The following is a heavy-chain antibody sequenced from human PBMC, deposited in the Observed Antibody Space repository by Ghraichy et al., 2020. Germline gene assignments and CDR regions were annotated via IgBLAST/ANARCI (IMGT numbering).Heavy chain of an antibody. CDR3: ARVSSGWMGGAFDI. V-gene: IGHV1-69*06. CDR1: GGTFSSYA. D-gene: IGHD6-19*01. CDR2: IIPIFGTA. J-gene: IGHJ3*02. Sequence: SVKVSCKASGGTFSSYAISWVRQAPGQGLEWMGGIIPIFGTANYAQKFQGRVTITADKSTSTAYMELSSLRSEDTAVYYCARVSSGWMGGAFDIWGQGTMVTVSS.